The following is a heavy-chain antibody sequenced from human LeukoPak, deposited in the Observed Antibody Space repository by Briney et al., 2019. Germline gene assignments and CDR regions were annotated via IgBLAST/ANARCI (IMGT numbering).Heavy chain of an antibody. CDR3: ARGFRCSGGSCYSAYYYYYYMDV. CDR2: IYYSGST. V-gene: IGHV4-39*07. D-gene: IGHD2-15*01. J-gene: IGHJ6*03. CDR1: GGSISSSSYY. Sequence: SETLSLTCTVSGGSISSSSYYWGWIRQPPGKGLEWIGSIYYSGSTYYNPSLKSRVTISVDTSKNQFSLKLSSVTAADTAVYYCARGFRCSGGSCYSAYYYYYYMDVWGKGTTVTVSS.